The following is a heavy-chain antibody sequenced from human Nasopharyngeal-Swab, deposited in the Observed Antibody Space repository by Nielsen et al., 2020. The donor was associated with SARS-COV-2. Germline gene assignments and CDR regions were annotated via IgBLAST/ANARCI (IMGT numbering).Heavy chain of an antibody. J-gene: IGHJ3*02. CDR2: IWYDGSNK. D-gene: IGHD2-2*01. CDR3: ARDPTSTNIVVVPATNKGAFDI. CDR1: GFTFSSYG. Sequence: GGSLRLSCAASGFTFSSYGMHWVRQAPGKGLEWVAVIWYDGSNKYYADSVKGRFTISRDNSKNTLYLQMNSLRAEDTAVYYCARDPTSTNIVVVPATNKGAFDIWGQGTMVTVSS. V-gene: IGHV3-33*01.